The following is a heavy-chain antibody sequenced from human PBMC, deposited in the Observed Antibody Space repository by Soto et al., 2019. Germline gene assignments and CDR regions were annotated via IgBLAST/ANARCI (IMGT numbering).Heavy chain of an antibody. V-gene: IGHV4-31*03. CDR1: GDSITSGGYY. J-gene: IGHJ5*02. D-gene: IGHD3-10*01. Sequence: SETLSLTCSVSGDSITSGGYYWTWVRQRPGKGLEWIGYVYHSGSTYYNPSLKSRLILSVDTSKNQFSLKLTSVTAADTAVYFCARDRITRSNWLDPWGQGTLVTVSS. CDR2: VYHSGST. CDR3: ARDRITRSNWLDP.